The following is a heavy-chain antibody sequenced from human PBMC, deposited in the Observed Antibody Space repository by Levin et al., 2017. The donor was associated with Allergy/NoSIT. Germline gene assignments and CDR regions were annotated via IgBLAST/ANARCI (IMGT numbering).Heavy chain of an antibody. CDR1: GYTFTSYG. J-gene: IGHJ4*02. Sequence: GESLKISCKASGYTFTSYGISWVRQAPGQGPEWMGWISAYNGNTNYAQNLQGRVTMTTDTSTSTAYMELRSLRSDDTAVYYCARIKLGFPDYWGQGTLVTVSS. V-gene: IGHV1-18*01. D-gene: IGHD7-27*01. CDR2: ISAYNGNT. CDR3: ARIKLGFPDY.